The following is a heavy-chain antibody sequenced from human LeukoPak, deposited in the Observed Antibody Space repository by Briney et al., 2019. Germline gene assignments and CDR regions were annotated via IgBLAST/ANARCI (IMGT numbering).Heavy chain of an antibody. D-gene: IGHD1-26*01. CDR1: GGSISSYY. CDR3: ASLLGATLFDY. V-gene: IGHV4-59*08. CDR2: IYYSGST. Sequence: SETLSLTCTVSGGSISSYYWSWIRQPPGKGLEWIGYIYYSGSTNYNPSLKSRVTISVDTSKNQFSLKLSSVTAADTAVYYCASLLGATLFDYWGQGTLVTVSS. J-gene: IGHJ4*02.